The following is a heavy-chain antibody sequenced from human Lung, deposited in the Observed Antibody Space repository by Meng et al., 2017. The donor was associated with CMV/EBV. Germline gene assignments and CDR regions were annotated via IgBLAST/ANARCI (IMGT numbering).Heavy chain of an antibody. D-gene: IGHD3-22*01. J-gene: IGHJ5*01. CDR1: GFTFSDYY. Sequence: SXAASGFTFSDYYMSWIRQAPGKGLEWVAYISSTGSYIYYADSVKGRFTISRDNAKKSLYLQMSTLRADDTAVYYCARDLGRYDSKLDSWGQGTLVTVSS. CDR3: ARDLGRYDSKLDS. CDR2: ISSTGSYI. V-gene: IGHV3-11*01.